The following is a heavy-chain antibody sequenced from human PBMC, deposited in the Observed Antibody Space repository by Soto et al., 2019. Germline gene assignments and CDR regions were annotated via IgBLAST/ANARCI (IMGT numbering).Heavy chain of an antibody. CDR1: SGSISSSNW. J-gene: IGHJ4*02. D-gene: IGHD2-21*01. CDR3: ARLVRGGPRAGEFSY. Sequence: QVQLQESGPGLVKPSGTLSLTCAVSSGSISSSNWWSWVRQPPGKGLEWIGEIYHSGSTNYNPSLKSPVTISADKSKYPSSLKLSYVTAADTAVYYCARLVRGGPRAGEFSYWGKGTLVTVYS. V-gene: IGHV4-4*02. CDR2: IYHSGST.